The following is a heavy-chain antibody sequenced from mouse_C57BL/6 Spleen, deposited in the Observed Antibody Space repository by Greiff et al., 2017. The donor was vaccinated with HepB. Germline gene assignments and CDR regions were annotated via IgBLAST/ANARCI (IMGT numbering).Heavy chain of an antibody. V-gene: IGHV1-64*01. D-gene: IGHD1-1*01. CDR3: ARGPPYYYGSRYYYAMDY. Sequence: QVQLQQPGAELVKPGASVKLSCKASGYTFTSYWMHWVKQRPGQGLEWIGMIHPNSGSTNYNEKFKSKATLTVDKSSSTAYMQLSSLTSEDSAVYYCARGPPYYYGSRYYYAMDYWGQGTSVTVSS. CDR2: IHPNSGST. CDR1: GYTFTSYW. J-gene: IGHJ4*01.